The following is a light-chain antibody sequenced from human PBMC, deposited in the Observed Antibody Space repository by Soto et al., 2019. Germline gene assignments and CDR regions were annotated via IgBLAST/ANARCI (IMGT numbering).Light chain of an antibody. V-gene: IGLV2-14*01. CDR2: EVS. J-gene: IGLJ3*02. Sequence: QSALTQPATVSGSPGQPITISCTGTISDVGGYDYVSWYQQHPGKVPKLIIYEVSIRASGVSNRFSASKSANTASLTISGLQPEDEADYYCSSFTSSGTLFGGGTKLTVL. CDR1: ISDVGGYDY. CDR3: SSFTSSGTL.